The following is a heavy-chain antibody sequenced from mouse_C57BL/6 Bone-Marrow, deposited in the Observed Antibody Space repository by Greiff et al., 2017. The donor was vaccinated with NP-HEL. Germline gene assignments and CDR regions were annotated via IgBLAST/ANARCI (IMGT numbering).Heavy chain of an antibody. CDR1: GFTFSSYA. J-gene: IGHJ3*01. CDR2: ISDGGSYT. D-gene: IGHD1-1*01. Sequence: EVKLMESGGGLVKPGGSLKLSCAASGFTFSSYAMSWVRQTPEKRLEWVATISDGGSYTYYPDNVKGRFTISRDNAKNNLYLQMSHLKSEDTAMYYCARDRDYGSSYVAWFAYWGQGTLVTVSA. CDR3: ARDRDYGSSYVAWFAY. V-gene: IGHV5-4*01.